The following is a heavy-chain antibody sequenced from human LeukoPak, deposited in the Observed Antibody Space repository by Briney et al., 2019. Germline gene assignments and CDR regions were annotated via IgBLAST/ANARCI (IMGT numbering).Heavy chain of an antibody. CDR1: GFTFSSYA. V-gene: IGHV3-23*01. Sequence: AGGSLRLSCAASGFTFSSYAMSWVRQAPGKGLEWVSAISGSGGSTYYADSVKGRFTISRENAKKSFYLQMNNLRAGDTAVYYCARGGVRGVPQNWFDPWGQGTLVTVSS. D-gene: IGHD3-10*01. J-gene: IGHJ5*02. CDR2: ISGSGGST. CDR3: ARGGVRGVPQNWFDP.